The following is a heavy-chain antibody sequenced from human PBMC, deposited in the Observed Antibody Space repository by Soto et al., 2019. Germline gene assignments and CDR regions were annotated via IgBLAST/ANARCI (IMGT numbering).Heavy chain of an antibody. J-gene: IGHJ3*02. CDR1: GFSLSTSGVG. CDR3: AHRRRHLWVGDKRHAFDI. D-gene: IGHD1-26*01. Sequence: QITLKESGPPLVKPTQPLTLTCTFSGFSLSTSGVGVGWIRQPPGKALEWLALIYWNDDKRYSPSLKSRLTITKDTSKNHVVLTMTTMDPVDTATYYCAHRRRHLWVGDKRHAFDIWGQGTMVTVSS. CDR2: IYWNDDK. V-gene: IGHV2-5*01.